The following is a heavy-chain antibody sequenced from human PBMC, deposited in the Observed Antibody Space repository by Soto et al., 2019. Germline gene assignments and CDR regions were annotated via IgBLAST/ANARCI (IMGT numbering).Heavy chain of an antibody. V-gene: IGHV3-66*01. J-gene: IGHJ5*02. CDR2: IYSGGST. CDR1: GFNVSSNY. Sequence: GGSLRLSCEASGFNVSSNYMSWVRQAPGKGLEWVSVIYSGGSTYYADSEKGRFTISRDNSKNTLYLQMNSLRAEDTAVYYCARVRYGSWFDPWGQGTLVTVSS. CDR3: ARVRYGSWFDP. D-gene: IGHD4-17*01.